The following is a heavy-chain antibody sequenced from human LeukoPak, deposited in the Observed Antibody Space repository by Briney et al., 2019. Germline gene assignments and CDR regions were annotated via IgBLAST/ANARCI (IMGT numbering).Heavy chain of an antibody. CDR3: ARAAGTLGGFDP. Sequence: HAGGSLRLSCAASGFTVSSNYMRWVRQAPGKGLEWVAVIYCGGSTYYAASAKGRFSISRDNSKNTLYHQMNSRRAEGMAVYYCARAAGTLGGFDPWGQGTLVTVSS. V-gene: IGHV3-53*01. J-gene: IGHJ5*02. CDR2: IYCGGST. CDR1: GFTVSSNY. D-gene: IGHD6-13*01.